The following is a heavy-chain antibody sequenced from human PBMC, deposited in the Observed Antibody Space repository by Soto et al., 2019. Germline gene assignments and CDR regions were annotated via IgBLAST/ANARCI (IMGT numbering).Heavy chain of an antibody. Sequence: GGFLRLSCAASGFTLSNAWLNRVRKAPGKGLEWVGRIKSKTDGGTTDFAAPVKGRFAISRDDSKNIAYMQMNSLKIEDTAVYYCSTDSYSDMTVVRLDNWGHGTLVTSPQ. CDR1: GFTLSNAW. J-gene: IGHJ4*01. D-gene: IGHD3-22*01. V-gene: IGHV3-15*07. CDR3: STDSYSDMTVVRLDN. CDR2: IKSKTDGGTT.